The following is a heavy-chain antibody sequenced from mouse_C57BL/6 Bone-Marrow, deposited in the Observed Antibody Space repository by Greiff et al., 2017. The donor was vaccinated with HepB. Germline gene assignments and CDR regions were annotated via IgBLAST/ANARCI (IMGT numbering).Heavy chain of an antibody. D-gene: IGHD1-1*01. V-gene: IGHV5-17*01. Sequence: EVMLVESGGGLVKPGGSLKLSCAASGFTFSDYGMHWVRQAPEKGLEWVAYISSGSSTIYYADTVKGRFTISRDNAKNTLFLQMTSLRSEDTAMYYCARPYYYGSSYGAMDYWGQGTSVTVSS. J-gene: IGHJ4*01. CDR2: ISSGSSTI. CDR3: ARPYYYGSSYGAMDY. CDR1: GFTFSDYG.